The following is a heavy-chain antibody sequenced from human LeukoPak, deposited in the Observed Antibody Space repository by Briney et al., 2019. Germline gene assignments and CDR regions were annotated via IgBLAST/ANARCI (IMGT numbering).Heavy chain of an antibody. Sequence: GSLRLSCAASGFIFSRYTMNWVRQAPGRGLQWIGEINESGATNCDPSLKSRVTMSIDTSKSQFSLSLRSVTAADTAVYFCARYVPVKTGPTRASFDYWGQGILVSVSS. CDR3: ARYVPVKTGPTRASFDY. D-gene: IGHD1-1*01. J-gene: IGHJ4*02. CDR1: GFIFSRYT. V-gene: IGHV4-34*01. CDR2: INESGAT.